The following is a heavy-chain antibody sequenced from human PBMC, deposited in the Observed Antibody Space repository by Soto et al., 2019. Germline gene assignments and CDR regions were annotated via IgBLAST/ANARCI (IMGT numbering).Heavy chain of an antibody. CDR3: ARVPYYYDSSGYYPFDY. D-gene: IGHD3-22*01. V-gene: IGHV1-2*02. CDR2: INPNSGGT. Sequence: QVQLVQSGAEVKKPGASVKVSCKASGYTFTGYYMHWVRQAPGQGLEWMGWINPNSGGTNYAQKFQGRVTMTRDTSISTAYMELSRLRSDDTAVYYCARVPYYYDSSGYYPFDYWGQGTLVTVSS. CDR1: GYTFTGYY. J-gene: IGHJ4*02.